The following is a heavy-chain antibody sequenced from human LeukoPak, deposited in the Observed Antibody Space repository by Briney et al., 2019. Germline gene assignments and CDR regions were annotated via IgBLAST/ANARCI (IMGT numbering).Heavy chain of an antibody. CDR2: ISGSGGST. Sequence: GGSLRLSCAASGFTFSSYAMSWVRQAPGKGPEWVSAISGSGGSTYYADSVKGRFTISRDNSKNTLYLQMNSLRAEDTAVYYCAKSWSSTVTYFDYWGQGTLVTVSS. J-gene: IGHJ4*02. CDR1: GFTFSSYA. V-gene: IGHV3-23*01. D-gene: IGHD4-11*01. CDR3: AKSWSSTVTYFDY.